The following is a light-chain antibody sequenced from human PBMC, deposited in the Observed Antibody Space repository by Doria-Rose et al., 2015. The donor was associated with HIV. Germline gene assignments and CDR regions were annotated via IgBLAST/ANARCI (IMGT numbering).Light chain of an antibody. J-gene: IGKJ2*01. CDR1: QNIRNY. V-gene: IGKV1-39*01. Sequence: DRVTMSCRASQNIRNYLNWYQQKPGKAPKLLIYGASTLQSGVPSRSSGSGSGTDFTLTISSLQPDDFATYYCQQSYTIVTFGQGTKLDIK. CDR3: QQSYTIVT. CDR2: GAS.